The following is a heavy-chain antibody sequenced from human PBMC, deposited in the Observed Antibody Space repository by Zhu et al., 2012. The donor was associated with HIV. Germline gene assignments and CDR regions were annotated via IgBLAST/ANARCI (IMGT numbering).Heavy chain of an antibody. CDR2: IHHSGST. CDR1: GGSISSSNW. Sequence: QVQLRESGPGLVKPSGTLSLTCAASGGSISSSNWWSWVRQPPGAELEWIGEIHHSGSTNYNPSLKSRVTISIDKSKNQFSLKMKSVTAADTAVYYCAGLHQWLARGSLWYFDLWGPGTLVTVSS. J-gene: IGHJ2*01. D-gene: IGHD6-19*01. CDR3: AGLHQWLARGSLWYFDL. V-gene: IGHV4-4*02.